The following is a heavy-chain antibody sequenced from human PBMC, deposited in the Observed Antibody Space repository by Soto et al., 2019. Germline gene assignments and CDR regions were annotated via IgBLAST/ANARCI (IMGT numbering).Heavy chain of an antibody. Sequence: PGGSLRLSCAASGFTFSDYYMSWIRQAPGKGLEWVAYITSGGGILYYPDSVKGRFTISRDNAKNSLFLQMNSLRAEDTAVYYCASDITLIGGDVMDVWGQGATVTVSS. CDR3: ASDITLIGGDVMDV. J-gene: IGHJ6*02. D-gene: IGHD3-3*01. CDR1: GFTFSDYY. V-gene: IGHV3-11*01. CDR2: ITSGGGIL.